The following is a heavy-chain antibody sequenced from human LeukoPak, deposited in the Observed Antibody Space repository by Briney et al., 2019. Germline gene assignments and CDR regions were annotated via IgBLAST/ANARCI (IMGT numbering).Heavy chain of an antibody. V-gene: IGHV3-11*03. CDR3: ARSGGTYGWFDP. CDR1: GLSFSEYY. Sequence: GGSLRLSCAASGLSFSEYYMSWIRQAPGKGLEWVSCISSGSSYTSYTDSVKGRFTISRDNAKRSLYLQMNSLTAEDTAVYYCARSGGTYGWFDPWGQGTLVTVSS. CDR2: ISSGSSYT. J-gene: IGHJ5*02. D-gene: IGHD1-26*01.